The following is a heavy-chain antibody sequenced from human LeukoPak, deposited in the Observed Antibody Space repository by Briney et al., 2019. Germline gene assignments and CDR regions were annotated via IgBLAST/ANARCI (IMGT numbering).Heavy chain of an antibody. D-gene: IGHD5-12*01. CDR3: ARLVFSGYDNGRDY. V-gene: IGHV4-59*08. J-gene: IGHJ4*02. CDR2: IYYSGST. CDR1: GGSISSYY. Sequence: PSETLSLTCTVSGGSISSYYWSWVRQPPGKGLEWIGYIYYSGSTNYNPSLKSRVTISVDTSKNQFSLKLSSVTAADTAVYYCARLVFSGYDNGRDYWGQGTLVTVSS.